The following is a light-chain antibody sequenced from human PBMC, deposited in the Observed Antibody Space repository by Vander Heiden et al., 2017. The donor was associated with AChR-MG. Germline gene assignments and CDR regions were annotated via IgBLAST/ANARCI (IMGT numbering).Light chain of an antibody. CDR1: QNIANF. V-gene: IGKV1-39*01. Sequence: DIQMTQSLSSLSASVGDRVTITCRASQNIANFLNWYLQKPGKAPKFLIYAATQVQSGVPSRFSGSGSGTDFTLTISSLQPEDFATYYCQQSYNTPFTFGGGTKVEIK. CDR3: QQSYNTPFT. CDR2: AAT. J-gene: IGKJ4*01.